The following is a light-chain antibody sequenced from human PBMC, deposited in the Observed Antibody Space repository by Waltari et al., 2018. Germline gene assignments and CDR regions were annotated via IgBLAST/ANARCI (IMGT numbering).Light chain of an antibody. CDR2: AAS. CDR1: QNIRTH. V-gene: IGKV1-39*01. CDR3: QQSFSSPWT. Sequence: DIQMTQSPSSLSASVGDTVTVTGRARQNIRTHLNWYQQKPATAPKLLIYAASTLHRGVPSRFSASASGTDFTLTVTNLQPDDFAVYFCQQSFSSPWTFGQGTRV. J-gene: IGKJ1*01.